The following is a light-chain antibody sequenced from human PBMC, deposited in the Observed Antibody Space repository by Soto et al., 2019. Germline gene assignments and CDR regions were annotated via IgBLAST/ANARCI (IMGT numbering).Light chain of an antibody. J-gene: IGKJ4*01. CDR2: IAS. Sequence: DIQLTQPPSSVYASVGDRGRISCRASQDINRWLTWYQQKPGKAPKVRIYIASRLQPGVPSRFSGPGSGTDFSLTISNLQNEDGPTYVCQQSKSFPLTFGGGTKVDSK. CDR3: QQSKSFPLT. CDR1: QDINRW. V-gene: IGKV1-12*01.